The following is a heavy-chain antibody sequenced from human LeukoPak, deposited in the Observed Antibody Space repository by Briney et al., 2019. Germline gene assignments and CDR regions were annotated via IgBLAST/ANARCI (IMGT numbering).Heavy chain of an antibody. D-gene: IGHD6-19*01. CDR3: SKSAVAGPFAY. Sequence: SETLSLTCSVSGGSITSGSFYWSWIRQPAGKRLEWIGRVSNNGNTNYNPSLKCRVTISVDTSKNQFFLTLTSVTAADTALYYCSKSAVAGPFAYWGQGSLVTVSS. V-gene: IGHV4-61*02. CDR2: VSNNGNT. CDR1: GGSITSGSFY. J-gene: IGHJ4*02.